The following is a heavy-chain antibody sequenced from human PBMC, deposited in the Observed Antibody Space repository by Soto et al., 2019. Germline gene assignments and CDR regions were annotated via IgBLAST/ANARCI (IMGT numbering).Heavy chain of an antibody. CDR2: INPGGSIT. D-gene: IGHD2-8*01. J-gene: IGHJ4*02. Sequence: EEQLVESGGGLVQPGGPLRLSCAASGFTFSSYWMHWVRQAPGKGLVWVSRINPGGSITAYADSVKGRFTISRDNAKNTVYLQMNSLRGDDTAVYYCARVPTGKYGVWNYWGQGTLVTVSS. V-gene: IGHV3-74*01. CDR3: ARVPTGKYGVWNY. CDR1: GFTFSSYW.